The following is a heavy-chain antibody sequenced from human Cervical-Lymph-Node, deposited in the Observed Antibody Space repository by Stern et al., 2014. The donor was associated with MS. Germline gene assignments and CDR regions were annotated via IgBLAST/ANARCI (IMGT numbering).Heavy chain of an antibody. CDR3: ARERQQYCNSEGCSYWYFDL. D-gene: IGHD2/OR15-2a*01. V-gene: IGHV4-4*02. Sequence: QVQLQESGPGLVKPSGTLSLTCAVSGGSVSSTNWWSWVRQSPGKGLEWIGNIYHRGTSTYRPSLRSRVSISLDNSKNHLSLHLTSVTAADTAVYYCARERQQYCNSEGCSYWYFDLWGRGTLVTVSS. CDR2: IYHRGTS. CDR1: GGSVSSTNW. J-gene: IGHJ2*01.